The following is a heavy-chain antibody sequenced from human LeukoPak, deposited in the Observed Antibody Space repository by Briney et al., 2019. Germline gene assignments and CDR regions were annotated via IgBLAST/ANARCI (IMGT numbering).Heavy chain of an antibody. J-gene: IGHJ4*02. CDR2: IYYSGST. CDR3: ARRWYTSDY. D-gene: IGHD6-13*01. Sequence: PSETLSLTCTVSGGSISSYYWSWIRQPPGKGLEWIGYIYYSGSTNYNPSLKSRVTISVDTSKNQFSLKLSSVTAADTAVYYCARRWYTSDYWGQGTLVTVSS. V-gene: IGHV4-59*08. CDR1: GGSISSYY.